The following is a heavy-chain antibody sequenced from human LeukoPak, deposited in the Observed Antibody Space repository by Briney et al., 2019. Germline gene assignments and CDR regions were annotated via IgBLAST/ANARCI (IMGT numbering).Heavy chain of an antibody. V-gene: IGHV3-23*01. Sequence: QPGGSLRLSCEVSRFSFSSYAMTWFRQAPGKGLEWVSAISGRGDRTSYADSVKGRVTISRDNAKNTLYLQMNSLRAEDTAVYYCARASSVWGKGTTVTVSS. J-gene: IGHJ6*04. CDR3: ARASSV. CDR2: ISGRGDRT. CDR1: RFSFSSYA.